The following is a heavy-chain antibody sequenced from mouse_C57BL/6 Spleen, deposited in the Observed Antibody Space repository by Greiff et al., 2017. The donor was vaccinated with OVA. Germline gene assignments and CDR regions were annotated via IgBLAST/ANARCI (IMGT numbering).Heavy chain of an antibody. CDR2: IWSGGST. J-gene: IGHJ4*01. CDR3: AKRIGTDYYAMDY. V-gene: IGHV2-4*01. D-gene: IGHD4-1*01. Sequence: QVQLQQSGPGLVQPSQRLSITCTVSGFSLTSYGVHWVRQPPGKGLEWLGVIWSGGSTDYNAAFISRLSISKDNSKSQVFFKMNSLQADDTAIYYCAKRIGTDYYAMDYWGQGTSVTVSS. CDR1: GFSLTSYG.